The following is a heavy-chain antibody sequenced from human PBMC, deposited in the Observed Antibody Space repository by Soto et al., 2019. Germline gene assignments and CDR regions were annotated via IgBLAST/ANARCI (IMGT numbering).Heavy chain of an antibody. V-gene: IGHV3-48*01. CDR3: ARDLHYGLFDY. CDR1: GFTFSSYS. D-gene: IGHD4-17*01. J-gene: IGHJ4*02. CDR2: ISSSSSTI. Sequence: EVQLVESGGGLVQPGGSLRLSCAASGFTFSSYSMNWVRQAPGKGLEWVSYISSSSSTIYYADSVKGRFNISRDNAKNSLYLQMKSLRAEDTAVYYCARDLHYGLFDYWGQGTLVTVSS.